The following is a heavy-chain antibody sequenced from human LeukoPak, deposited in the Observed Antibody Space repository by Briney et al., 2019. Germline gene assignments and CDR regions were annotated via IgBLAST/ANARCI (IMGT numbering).Heavy chain of an antibody. Sequence: GGSLRLSCAASGFTFSSYGMSWVRQAPGKGLEWVSAISGSGGSTYYADSVKGRFTISRDNSKNTLYLQMNSLRAEDTAVYYCAKEQYSSSWYIGSWFDPWGQGTLVTVSS. J-gene: IGHJ5*02. D-gene: IGHD6-13*01. V-gene: IGHV3-23*01. CDR1: GFTFSSYG. CDR3: AKEQYSSSWYIGSWFDP. CDR2: ISGSGGST.